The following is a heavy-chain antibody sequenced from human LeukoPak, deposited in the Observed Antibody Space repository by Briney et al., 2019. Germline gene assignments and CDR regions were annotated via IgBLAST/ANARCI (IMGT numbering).Heavy chain of an antibody. Sequence: LXLXXXXSXXXXSXGGXSWSWIRQPPGKGLEWIGYIYHSGSTYYNPSLKSRVTISVDRSKTQFSLKLSSVTAADTAVYYCARAPISAYCGGDCYSAPFDPWGQGTLVTVSS. D-gene: IGHD2-21*02. J-gene: IGHJ5*02. CDR1: XXXXSXGGXS. CDR3: ARAPISAYCGGDCYSAPFDP. V-gene: IGHV4-30-2*01. CDR2: IYHSGST.